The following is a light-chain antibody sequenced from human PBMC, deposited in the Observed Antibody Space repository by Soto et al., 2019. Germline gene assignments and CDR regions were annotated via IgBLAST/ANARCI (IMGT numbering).Light chain of an antibody. J-gene: IGLJ1*01. CDR3: KSYAGSNTYV. CDR2: EVV. V-gene: IGLV2-11*01. Sequence: QSALTQPRSVSGSFGQSVTISCTGATNYVSWYQQHPGKAPRLIIYEVVQRPSGVPDRFSGSKSGNTASLTVSGLQAADEADYFCKSYAGSNTYVFGSGTKVTVL. CDR1: TNY.